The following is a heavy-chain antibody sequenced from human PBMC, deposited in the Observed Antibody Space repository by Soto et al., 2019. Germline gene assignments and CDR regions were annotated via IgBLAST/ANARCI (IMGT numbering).Heavy chain of an antibody. Sequence: SGPTLVNPTQTLTVTCSFSGFSLSTSRVGVGWFRQPPGKALEWLALVYWNDDKRHRPSLKSRLTITKDTSKNQVVLTMTNMDPVDSATYYCAHSYYISSGPYFDYWGQGALVTVS. J-gene: IGHJ4*02. CDR3: AHSYYISSGPYFDY. D-gene: IGHD3-22*01. CDR2: VYWNDDK. V-gene: IGHV2-5*01. CDR1: GFSLSTSRVG.